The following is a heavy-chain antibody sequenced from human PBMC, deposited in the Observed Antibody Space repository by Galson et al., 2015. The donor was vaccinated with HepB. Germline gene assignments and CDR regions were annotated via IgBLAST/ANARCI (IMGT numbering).Heavy chain of an antibody. CDR2: ISSSSSHI. D-gene: IGHD3-10*01. Sequence: SLRLSCAASGFTFSSYSMNWVRQAPGKGLEWVSSISSSSSHIYYADSVKGRFTISRDNAKNSLYLQMNSLRAEDTAVYYCARLAWFGEDGYWGQGTLVTVSS. CDR3: ARLAWFGEDGY. CDR1: GFTFSSYS. J-gene: IGHJ4*02. V-gene: IGHV3-21*01.